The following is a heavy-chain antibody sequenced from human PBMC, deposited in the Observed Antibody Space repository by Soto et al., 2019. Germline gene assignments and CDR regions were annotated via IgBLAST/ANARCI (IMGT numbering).Heavy chain of an antibody. CDR2: INAGNGNT. J-gene: IGHJ3*02. D-gene: IGHD1-26*01. CDR3: ARVGRQTDAFDI. Sequence: QVQLVQSGAEVKKPGASVKVSCKASGYTFTSYAMHWVRQAPGQRLEWMGWINAGNGNTKYSQKFQVRVTITRDTSASTAYMELSSLRSEDTAVYYCARVGRQTDAFDIWGQGTMVTVSS. CDR1: GYTFTSYA. V-gene: IGHV1-3*01.